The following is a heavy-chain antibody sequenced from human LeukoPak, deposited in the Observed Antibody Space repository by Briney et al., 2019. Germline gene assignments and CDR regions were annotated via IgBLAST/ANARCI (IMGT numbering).Heavy chain of an antibody. CDR1: GFSLRASGMC. CDR3: ARALGIGASSAVYYGLDV. J-gene: IGHJ6*02. CDR2: IDWDDDK. D-gene: IGHD7-27*01. Sequence: ESGPALVKPTQTLTLTCTFSGFSLRASGMCVSWIRQPPGKALEWLALIDWDDDKYYSTSLKTRLTISKDTSKNQVVLTMTNMDPVDTATYFCARALGIGASSAVYYGLDVWGRGTTVTVSS. V-gene: IGHV2-70*01.